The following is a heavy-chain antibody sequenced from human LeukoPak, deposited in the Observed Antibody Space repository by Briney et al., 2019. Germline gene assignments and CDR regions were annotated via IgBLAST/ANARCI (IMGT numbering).Heavy chain of an antibody. V-gene: IGHV3-30*04. CDR1: GFTFSSYA. J-gene: IGHJ4*02. CDR2: ISYDGSNK. Sequence: GGSLRLSCAASGFTFSSYAMHWVRQAPGKGLEWVAVISYDGSNKYYADSVKGRFTISRDNSKNTLYLQMNSLRAEDTAVYYCAREAEYCSSTSCPFGYWGQGTLVTVSS. CDR3: AREAEYCSSTSCPFGY. D-gene: IGHD2-2*01.